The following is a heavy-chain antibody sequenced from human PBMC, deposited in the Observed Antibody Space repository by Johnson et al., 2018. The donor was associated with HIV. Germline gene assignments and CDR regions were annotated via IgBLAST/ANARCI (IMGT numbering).Heavy chain of an antibody. CDR1: GFTFSSYW. V-gene: IGHV3-7*05. Sequence: VQLVESGGGLVQPGGSLRLSCAASGFTFSSYWMHWVRQAPGKGLEWLANIKEDANDEYYVDSLKGRFTISRDNAKESLFLQMDNLRTDDTAVYYCARGGVYSSPHDAFDVWGQGTMVTVSS. CDR2: IKEDANDE. CDR3: ARGGVYSSPHDAFDV. J-gene: IGHJ3*01. D-gene: IGHD6-13*01.